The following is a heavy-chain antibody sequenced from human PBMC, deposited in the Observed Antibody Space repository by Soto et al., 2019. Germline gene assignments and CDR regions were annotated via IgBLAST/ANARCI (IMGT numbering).Heavy chain of an antibody. D-gene: IGHD2-2*02. CDR1: GYTFTGYY. J-gene: IGHJ4*02. CDR2: INPDSGGT. V-gene: IGHV1-2*02. Sequence: GASVKVSCKASGYTFTGYYMHWVRQAPGQGLEWMGWINPDSGGTNYAQKFQGRVTMTRDTSISTAYMELSRLRSDDTAVYYCAVAYCSCTRCYTLLASDYWGQATLVTVSS. CDR3: AVAYCSCTRCYTLLASDY.